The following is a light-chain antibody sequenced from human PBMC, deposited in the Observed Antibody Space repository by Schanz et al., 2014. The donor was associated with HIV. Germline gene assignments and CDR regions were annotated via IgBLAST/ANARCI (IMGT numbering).Light chain of an antibody. J-gene: IGKJ3*01. CDR1: QSVRSN. Sequence: EIVLTQSPATLSVSPGETATLSCRASQSVRSNLAWYQQKPGQAPRLLIYGASKRATGIPDRFIGSGSGTDFTLTINRLEPEDFAVYYCQSYAGSFGPGTKVD. CDR3: QSYAGS. CDR2: GAS. V-gene: IGKV3-20*01.